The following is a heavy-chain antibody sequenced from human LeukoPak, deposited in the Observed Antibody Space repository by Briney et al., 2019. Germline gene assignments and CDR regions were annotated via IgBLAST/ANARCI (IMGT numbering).Heavy chain of an antibody. CDR3: ARDQGYYDSSGSDGAFYI. Sequence: SQTLSLTCTVPGGSISSGGYYWSWIRQHPGKGLEWIGYIYYSGSTYYNPSLKSRVTISVDTSKNQFSLKLSSVTAADTAVYYCARDQGYYDSSGSDGAFYIWGQGTMVTVSS. V-gene: IGHV4-31*03. CDR1: GGSISSGGYY. CDR2: IYYSGST. D-gene: IGHD3-22*01. J-gene: IGHJ3*02.